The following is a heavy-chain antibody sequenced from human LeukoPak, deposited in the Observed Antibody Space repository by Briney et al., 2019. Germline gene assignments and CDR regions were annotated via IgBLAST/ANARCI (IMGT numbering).Heavy chain of an antibody. J-gene: IGHJ5*02. CDR1: GGSISSYY. D-gene: IGHD3-10*01. CDR3: AREEGKTFGELLSNWFDP. Sequence: SETLSLTCTVSGGSISSYYWSWIRQPPGKGLEWIGYIYYSGSTNYNPSLKSRVTISVDTSKNQFSLKLSSVTAADTAVYYCAREEGKTFGELLSNWFDPWGQGTLVTVSS. CDR2: IYYSGST. V-gene: IGHV4-59*12.